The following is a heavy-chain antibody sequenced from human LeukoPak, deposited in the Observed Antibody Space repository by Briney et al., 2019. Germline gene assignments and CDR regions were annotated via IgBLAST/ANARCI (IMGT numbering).Heavy chain of an antibody. CDR1: GFTFSSYG. Sequence: GGSLRLSCAASGFTFSSYGMHWVRQAPGKGLEWVAFIRYDGSNKYYADSVKGRFTISRDNSKNTLYLQMNSLRAEDTAVYYCASFPLWFGDLSLDYWGQGTLVTVSS. J-gene: IGHJ4*02. CDR2: IRYDGSNK. D-gene: IGHD3-10*01. CDR3: ASFPLWFGDLSLDY. V-gene: IGHV3-30*02.